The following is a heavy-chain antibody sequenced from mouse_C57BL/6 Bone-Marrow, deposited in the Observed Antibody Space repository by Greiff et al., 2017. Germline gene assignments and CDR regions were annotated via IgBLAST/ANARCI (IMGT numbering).Heavy chain of an antibody. CDR1: GFTFRCHT. CDR3: SRQVTTVLATKYFDV. D-gene: IGHD1-1*01. CDR2: IRGGGGNP. V-gene: IGHV5-9*01. Sequence: EVHPVEVGGGLVKPGGALKPLRAASGFTFRCHTMSWVRQTPEKRLQWGAAIRGGGGNPYYPGGVKGRFTISRDNDKNILYLQMSSLRSEDTALYYCSRQVTTVLATKYFDVWGTGTTVTVSS. J-gene: IGHJ1*03.